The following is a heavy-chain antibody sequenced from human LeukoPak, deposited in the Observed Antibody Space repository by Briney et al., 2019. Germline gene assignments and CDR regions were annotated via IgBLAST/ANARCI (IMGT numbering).Heavy chain of an antibody. D-gene: IGHD1-1*01. CDR3: AREKMGYNWNWFDP. CDR1: GGSITTSSYY. V-gene: IGHV4-39*02. Sequence: SETLSLTCTVSGGSITTSSYYWGWLRQPPGKGLEWIGSVYYSGTTYYNPSLKSRVTISVDTSKNQFSVKLNSVTAADTAVYYCAREKMGYNWNWFDPWGQGTLVTASS. J-gene: IGHJ5*02. CDR2: VYYSGTT.